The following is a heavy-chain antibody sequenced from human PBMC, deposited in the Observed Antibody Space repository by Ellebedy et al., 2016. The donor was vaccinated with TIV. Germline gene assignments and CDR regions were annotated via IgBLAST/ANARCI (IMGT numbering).Heavy chain of an antibody. Sequence: GGSLRLSCAASELAVGSNYMSWARQAPGKGLEWVSVIFIDNTTYYADSVKGRFTISRDTSKNTLYIQMNSLRAEDTAVYYCTRETFNDVDLKLWGVFDVWGQGTVVTVSS. J-gene: IGHJ3*01. D-gene: IGHD1-1*01. CDR2: IFIDNTT. V-gene: IGHV3-66*01. CDR1: ELAVGSNY. CDR3: TRETFNDVDLKLWGVFDV.